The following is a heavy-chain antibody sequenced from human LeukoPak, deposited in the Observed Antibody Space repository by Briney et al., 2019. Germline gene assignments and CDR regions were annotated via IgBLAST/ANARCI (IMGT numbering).Heavy chain of an antibody. V-gene: IGHV1-18*01. D-gene: IGHD3-10*01. CDR3: ARYYGSGSPLFY. J-gene: IGHJ4*02. CDR1: GYTFTSYG. CDR2: ISAYNGNT. Sequence: ASVKVSCKASGYTFTSYGISWVRQAPGQGLEWMGWISAYNGNTNYAQKFQGRVTMTRDTSISTAYMELSRLRSDDTAVYYCARYYGSGSPLFYWGQGTLVTVSS.